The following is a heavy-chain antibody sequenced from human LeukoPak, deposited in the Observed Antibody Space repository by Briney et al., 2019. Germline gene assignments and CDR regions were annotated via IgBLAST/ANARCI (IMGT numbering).Heavy chain of an antibody. V-gene: IGHV1-46*01. Sequence: ASVKVSCKASGYTFTSYYMHWVRQAPGQGLEWMGIINPSGGSTSYAQKFQGRVTMTRDTSTSTVYMKLSSLRSEDTAVYYCARDSIVAAEYFQHWDQGTLVTVSS. D-gene: IGHD1-26*01. CDR3: ARDSIVAAEYFQH. J-gene: IGHJ1*01. CDR2: INPSGGST. CDR1: GYTFTSYY.